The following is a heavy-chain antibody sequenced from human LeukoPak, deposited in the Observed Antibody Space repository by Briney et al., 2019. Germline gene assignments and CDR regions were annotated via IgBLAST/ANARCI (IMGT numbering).Heavy chain of an antibody. CDR1: GFSFSSYW. V-gene: IGHV3-7*01. CDR2: IKQDGSEK. J-gene: IGHJ4*02. Sequence: PGGSLRLSCAASGFSFSSYWMSWVRQAPGKGLEWVANIKQDGSEKYYVDSVKGRFTITRDNAKNSLYLQMNSLRAEDTVVYYCSKEKSTVLTPGVDYWGQGTLVTVSS. D-gene: IGHD4-23*01. CDR3: SKEKSTVLTPGVDY.